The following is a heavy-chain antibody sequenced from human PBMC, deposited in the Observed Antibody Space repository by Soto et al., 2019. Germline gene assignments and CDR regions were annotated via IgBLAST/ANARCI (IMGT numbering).Heavy chain of an antibody. V-gene: IGHV3-11*04. CDR3: ARDLGYDILTGYLPYGMDV. J-gene: IGHJ6*02. Sequence: GGSLRLSCAASGFTFSDYYMSWIRQAPGKGLEWVSYISGSGSTIYYADSVKGRFTISRDNAKKSLYLQMNSLRAEDTAVYYCARDLGYDILTGYLPYGMDVWGQGTTVTVSS. D-gene: IGHD3-9*01. CDR1: GFTFSDYY. CDR2: ISGSGSTI.